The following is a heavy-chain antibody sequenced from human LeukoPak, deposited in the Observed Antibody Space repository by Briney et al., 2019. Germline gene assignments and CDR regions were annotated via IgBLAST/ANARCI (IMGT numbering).Heavy chain of an antibody. V-gene: IGHV3-33*01. CDR3: ARDLGDIVVVPAAMPFDY. CDR2: IWYDGSNK. CDR1: GFTFSSYG. J-gene: IGHJ4*02. D-gene: IGHD2-2*01. Sequence: GGSLRLSRAASGFTFSSYGMHWVRQAPGKGLEWVAVIWYDGSNKYYADSVKGRFTISRDNSKNTLYLQMNSLRAEDTAVYYCARDLGDIVVVPAAMPFDYWGQGTLVTVSS.